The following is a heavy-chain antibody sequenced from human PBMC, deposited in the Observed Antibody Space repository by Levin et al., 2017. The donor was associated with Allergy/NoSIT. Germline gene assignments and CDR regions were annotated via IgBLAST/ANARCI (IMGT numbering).Heavy chain of an antibody. CDR2: ISYDGSNK. CDR1: GFTFSSYG. CDR3: AKIQWGGDAFDI. J-gene: IGHJ3*02. V-gene: IGHV3-30*18. Sequence: GGSLRLSCAASGFTFSSYGMHWVRQAPGKGLEWVAVISYDGSNKYYADSVKGRFTISRDNSKNTLYLQMNSLRAEDTAVYYCAKIQWGGDAFDIWGQGTMVTVSS. D-gene: IGHD1-26*01.